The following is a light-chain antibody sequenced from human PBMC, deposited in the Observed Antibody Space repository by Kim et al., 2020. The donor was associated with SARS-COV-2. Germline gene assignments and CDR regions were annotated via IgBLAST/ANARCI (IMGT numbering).Light chain of an antibody. Sequence: LSVSPGERATLSCRASQSVSSSLAWYQQKSGQAPRLLIYGASTRATGIPARFSGSGSGTEFTLTISSLQSEDFAVYYCQQYSDWPSFGQGTKLEI. CDR1: QSVSSS. V-gene: IGKV3-15*01. CDR3: QQYSDWPS. CDR2: GAS. J-gene: IGKJ2*01.